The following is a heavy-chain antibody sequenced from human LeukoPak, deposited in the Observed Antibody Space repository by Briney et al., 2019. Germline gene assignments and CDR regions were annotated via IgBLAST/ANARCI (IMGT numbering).Heavy chain of an antibody. V-gene: IGHV3-23*01. Sequence: PGGSLRLSCAASGFIFSSFGMTWVRQAPGKGLEWVSCISGSGDSTYYPDSVKGRFTISRDNSKNTLYLQMNSLRAEDTAVYYCAKGRYYYGSGSFMDVWGKGTTVTVSS. CDR2: ISGSGDST. CDR3: AKGRYYYGSGSFMDV. D-gene: IGHD3-10*01. J-gene: IGHJ6*03. CDR1: GFIFSSFG.